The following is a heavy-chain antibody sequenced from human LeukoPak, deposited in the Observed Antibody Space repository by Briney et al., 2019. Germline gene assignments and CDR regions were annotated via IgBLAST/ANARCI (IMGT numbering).Heavy chain of an antibody. V-gene: IGHV3-30-3*01. CDR1: GFTFSSYA. CDR2: ISYDGSNK. Sequence: GGSLRLSCAASGFTFSSYAMHWVRRAPGKGLEWVAVISYDGSNKYYADSVKGRFTISRDNSKSTLYLQMNSLRVEDTAIYYCARGSGSYPKYSFDHWGQGALVTVSS. CDR3: ARGSGSYPKYSFDH. D-gene: IGHD3-10*01. J-gene: IGHJ4*02.